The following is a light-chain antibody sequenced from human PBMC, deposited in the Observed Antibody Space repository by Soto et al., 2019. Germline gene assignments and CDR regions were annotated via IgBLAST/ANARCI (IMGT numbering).Light chain of an antibody. J-gene: IGKJ5*01. CDR1: QSVSSY. CDR3: QQRSNWPSIT. CDR2: DAS. Sequence: EMVLTQSPATLSLSPGERATLSCRASQSVSSYLAWYQQKPGQAPRLLIYDASNRATGIPARFSGSGSGTDFTLTINSLEPEDFAVYYCQQRSNWPSITFGQGTRL. V-gene: IGKV3-11*01.